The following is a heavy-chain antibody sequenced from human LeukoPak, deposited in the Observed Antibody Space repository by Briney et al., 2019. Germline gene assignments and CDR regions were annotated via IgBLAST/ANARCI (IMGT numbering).Heavy chain of an antibody. CDR1: GFTFRNFA. Sequence: GGSLRVSCAASGFTFRNFAMTWVRQAPGKGLEWVSTISVSGGTTHYADSVKGRFTISRDNSKNTVYLQMNSLRAEDTAVYYCAKGMYYYDSSGYFVFDFWGQGTLVTVSS. D-gene: IGHD3-22*01. CDR3: AKGMYYYDSSGYFVFDF. V-gene: IGHV3-23*01. J-gene: IGHJ4*02. CDR2: ISVSGGTT.